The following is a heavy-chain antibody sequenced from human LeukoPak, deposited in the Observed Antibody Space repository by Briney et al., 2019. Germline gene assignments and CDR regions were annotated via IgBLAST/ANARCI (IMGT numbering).Heavy chain of an antibody. Sequence: GRSLRLSCAASGFSFSSFALHWVRQAPGKGLEWVAATSPAGNEIYYADSVKGRFTISRDNSNNTLYLQMNSLRPEDTAVYYCARVEMPIIAVFDYWGQGNLVTVSS. D-gene: IGHD5-24*01. CDR3: ARVEMPIIAVFDY. J-gene: IGHJ4*02. CDR2: TSPAGNEI. CDR1: GFSFSSFA. V-gene: IGHV3-30*01.